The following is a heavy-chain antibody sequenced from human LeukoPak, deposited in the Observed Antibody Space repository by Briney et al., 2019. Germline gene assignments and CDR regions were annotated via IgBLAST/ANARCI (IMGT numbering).Heavy chain of an antibody. CDR3: ASRNSGSYSQLDY. CDR2: IYYSGST. Sequence: SETLSLTCTVSGGSISSGDYYWSWIRQPPGKGLEWIGYIYYSGSTYYNPSLKSRVTISVDTPKNQFSLKLSSVTAADTAVYYCASRNSGSYSQLDYWGQGTLVTVSS. D-gene: IGHD3-10*01. V-gene: IGHV4-30-4*08. CDR1: GGSISSGDYY. J-gene: IGHJ4*02.